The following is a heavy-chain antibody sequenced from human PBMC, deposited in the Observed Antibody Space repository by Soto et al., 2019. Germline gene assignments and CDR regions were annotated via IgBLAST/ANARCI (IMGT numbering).Heavy chain of an antibody. CDR1: GYTFTSYY. D-gene: IGHD2-15*01. Sequence: ASVKVSCKASGYTFTSYYMHWVRQAPEQGLEWMGIINPSGGSTSYAQKFQGRVTMTRDTSTSTVYMELSSLRSEDTAVYYCARAHCSGGSCYYYYGMDVWGQGTTVTVSS. V-gene: IGHV1-46*01. CDR3: ARAHCSGGSCYYYYGMDV. CDR2: INPSGGST. J-gene: IGHJ6*02.